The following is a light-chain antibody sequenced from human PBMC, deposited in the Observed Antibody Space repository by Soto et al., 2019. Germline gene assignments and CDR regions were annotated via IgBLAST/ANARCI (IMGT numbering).Light chain of an antibody. CDR1: QDISSY. J-gene: IGKJ4*01. V-gene: IGKV1-9*01. Sequence: GDRVTITCRTSQDISSYLAWYQQKPGKAPQLLISAASTLQSGVPSRFSGSGSGTEFTLTISSLQPEDFATYYCQQLKSYPPSFGGGTKVEI. CDR3: QQLKSYPPS. CDR2: AAS.